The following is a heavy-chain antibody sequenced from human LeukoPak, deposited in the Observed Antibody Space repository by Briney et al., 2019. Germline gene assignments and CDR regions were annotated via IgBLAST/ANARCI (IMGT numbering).Heavy chain of an antibody. CDR3: ARELGIEGGSGSYPLHYYYYYGMDV. V-gene: IGHV3-21*01. J-gene: IGHJ6*02. CDR1: GFTFSSYS. Sequence: GGSLRLSCAASGFTFSSYSMNWVRQAPGKGLEWVSSISSSSSYIYYADSVKGRFTISRDHAKNSLYLQMNSLRAEDTAVYYCARELGIEGGSGSYPLHYYYYYGMDVWGQGTTVTVSS. D-gene: IGHD3-10*01. CDR2: ISSSSSYI.